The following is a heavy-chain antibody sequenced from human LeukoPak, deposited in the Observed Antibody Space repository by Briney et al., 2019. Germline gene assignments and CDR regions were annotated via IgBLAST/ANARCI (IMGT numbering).Heavy chain of an antibody. D-gene: IGHD3-9*01. CDR3: AIAAVLRNFDWLPYFDY. V-gene: IGHV3-23*01. Sequence: PGGSLRLSCAASGFTFSSYAMSWVRQAPGKGLEWVSAISGSGGSTYYADSVKGRFTISRDNSKNTLYLQMSNLRAEDTAVYSCAIAAVLRNFDWLPYFDYWGQGTLVTVSS. J-gene: IGHJ4*02. CDR1: GFTFSSYA. CDR2: ISGSGGST.